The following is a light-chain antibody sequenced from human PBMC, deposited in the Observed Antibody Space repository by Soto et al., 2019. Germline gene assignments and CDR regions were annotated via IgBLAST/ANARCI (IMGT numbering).Light chain of an antibody. Sequence: EIVMTQSPATLSVSPGERATLSCRASQSVSSYLAWYQQKPGQAPRLLIYAASTRATGIPARISGSGSGTEFTLTISSLQSEDFAIYYCQQYNNWPRTFGQGTKVDIK. V-gene: IGKV3-15*01. CDR1: QSVSSY. CDR3: QQYNNWPRT. CDR2: AAS. J-gene: IGKJ1*01.